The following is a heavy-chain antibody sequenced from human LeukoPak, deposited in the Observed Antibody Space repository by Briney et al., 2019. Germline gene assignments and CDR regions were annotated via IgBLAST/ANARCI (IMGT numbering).Heavy chain of an antibody. Sequence: PSETLSLTCTVSGGSISSYYWSWIRQPPGKGLEWIGYIYYSGSTNYNPSLKSRVTISVDTSKNQFSLKLSSVTAADTAVYYCARFRTIFGVVGFDYWGQGTLVTVSS. J-gene: IGHJ4*02. CDR1: GGSISSYY. CDR3: ARFRTIFGVVGFDY. D-gene: IGHD3-3*01. V-gene: IGHV4-59*08. CDR2: IYYSGST.